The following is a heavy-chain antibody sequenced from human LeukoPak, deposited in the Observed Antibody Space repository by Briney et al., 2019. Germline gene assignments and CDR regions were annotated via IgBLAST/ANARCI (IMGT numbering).Heavy chain of an antibody. V-gene: IGHV3-7*01. CDR3: ARVWDAVAALDY. J-gene: IGHJ4*02. CDR1: GFTFSSYW. D-gene: IGHD1-26*01. CDR2: IKQDGSEK. Sequence: PGGSLRLSCAASGFTFSSYWMSWVRQAPGKGLEWVANIKQDGSEKYYVDSVKGRFTISRDNAKTSLYLQMNSLRADDMAVYYCARVWDAVAALDYWGQGTLVTVSS.